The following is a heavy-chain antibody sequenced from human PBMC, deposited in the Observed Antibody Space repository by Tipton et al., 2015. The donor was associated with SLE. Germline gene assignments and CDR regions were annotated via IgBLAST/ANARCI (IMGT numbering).Heavy chain of an antibody. CDR3: ARGELRSYYGMDV. J-gene: IGHJ6*02. V-gene: IGHV4-59*01. CDR2: IHYSGTT. CDR1: GGSIGPYY. Sequence: LRLSCTVSGGSIGPYYWHWIRQSPGKALEWIGYIHYSGTTHDNPSLKSRVTIPLDTSQNQLSLKLSSVTAADTAVYYCARGELRSYYGMDVWGRGTTVIVSS. D-gene: IGHD1-7*01.